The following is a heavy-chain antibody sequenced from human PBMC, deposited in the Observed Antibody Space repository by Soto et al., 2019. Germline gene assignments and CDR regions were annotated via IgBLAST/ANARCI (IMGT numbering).Heavy chain of an antibody. Sequence: SVKVSCKASGFTFTSSAVQWVRQARGRRLEWIGWIVVGSGNTNYAQKFQERVTITRDMSTSTAYMELSSLRSEDTAVYYCADITYYDFWSGQPNWFDPWGKGTVV. CDR1: GFTFTSSA. CDR2: IVVGSGNT. D-gene: IGHD3-3*01. J-gene: IGHJ5*02. CDR3: ADITYYDFWSGQPNWFDP. V-gene: IGHV1-58*01.